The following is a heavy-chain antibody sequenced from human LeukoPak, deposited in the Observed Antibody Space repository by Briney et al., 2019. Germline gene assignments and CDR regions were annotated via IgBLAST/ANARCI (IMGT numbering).Heavy chain of an antibody. Sequence: SETLSLTCTVSGGSISSSSYYWGWIRQPPGKGLEWIGSIYYSGSTYYNPSLKSRVTISVDTSKNQFSLKLSSVTAADTAVYYCARLPYYYDSSGYAHGAFDIWGQGTMVTASS. V-gene: IGHV4-39*01. D-gene: IGHD3-22*01. J-gene: IGHJ3*02. CDR2: IYYSGST. CDR3: ARLPYYYDSSGYAHGAFDI. CDR1: GGSISSSSYY.